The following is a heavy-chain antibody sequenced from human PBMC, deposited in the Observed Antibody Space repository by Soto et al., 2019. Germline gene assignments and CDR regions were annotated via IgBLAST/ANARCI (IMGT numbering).Heavy chain of an antibody. D-gene: IGHD1-26*01. J-gene: IGHJ4*02. CDR3: ARGGGSDSFDY. CDR2: INHLETT. Sequence: KTSETLALTCTVSGASITFGGYSWSWIRQPPGKGLEWIGYINHLETTFYNPSLESRLTLSIDRAKNQFSLKLLSMSAADRAVYFCARGGGSDSFDYWGQGILVTVSS. CDR1: GASITFGGYS. V-gene: IGHV4-30-2*01.